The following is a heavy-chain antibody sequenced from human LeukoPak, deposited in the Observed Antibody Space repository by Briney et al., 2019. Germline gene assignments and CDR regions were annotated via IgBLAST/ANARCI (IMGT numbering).Heavy chain of an antibody. D-gene: IGHD6-13*01. CDR1: GGSISSYY. J-gene: IGHJ4*02. CDR3: ARTGIAAAATED. V-gene: IGHV4-59*08. CDR2: IYYSGST. Sequence: SETLSLTCTVSGGSISSYYWSWIRQPPGKGLEWIGYIYYSGSTYYNPSLKSRVTISLDTSKNQFSLRLSSVTAADTAFYYCARTGIAAAATEDWGQGTLVTVSS.